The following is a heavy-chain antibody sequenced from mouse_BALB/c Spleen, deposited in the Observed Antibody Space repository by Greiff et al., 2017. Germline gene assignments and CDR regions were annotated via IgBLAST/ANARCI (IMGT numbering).Heavy chain of an antibody. Sequence: VQLQQSGTVLARPGASVKMSCKASGYTFTSYWMHWVKQRPGQGLEWIGAIYPGNSDTSYNQKFKGKAKLTAVTSTSTAYMELSSLTNEDSAVYYCTKIYGNYEGCDYWGQGTTLTVSS. CDR2: IYPGNSDT. CDR3: TKIYGNYEGCDY. J-gene: IGHJ2*01. V-gene: IGHV1-5*01. D-gene: IGHD2-1*01. CDR1: GYTFTSYW.